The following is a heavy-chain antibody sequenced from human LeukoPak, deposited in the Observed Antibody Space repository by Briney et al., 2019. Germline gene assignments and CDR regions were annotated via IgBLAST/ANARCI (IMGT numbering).Heavy chain of an antibody. Sequence: GGSLRLSCAASGFTFSIYWMDWVRQAPGKGLEWVANIKQDGNEKYYVDAAKGRFTISRDNAKNSLYLQMNSLRAEDTAVYYCARDWSDSSGFDYWGQGTLVTVSS. CDR1: GFTFSIYW. J-gene: IGHJ4*02. D-gene: IGHD6-25*01. CDR2: IKQDGNEK. V-gene: IGHV3-7*01. CDR3: ARDWSDSSGFDY.